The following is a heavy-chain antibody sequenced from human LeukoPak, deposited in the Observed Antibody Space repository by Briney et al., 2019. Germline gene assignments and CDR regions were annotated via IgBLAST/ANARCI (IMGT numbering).Heavy chain of an antibody. Sequence: SETLSLTCAAYGGSFSGYYWSWIRQPPGKGLEWIGEINHSGSTNYNPSLKSRVTISVDTSKNQFSLKLSSVTAADTAVYYCERGVRMIGARDFEYWGQGTLVTVS. V-gene: IGHV4-34*01. CDR2: INHSGST. CDR1: GGSFSGYY. J-gene: IGHJ4*02. CDR3: ERGVRMIGARDFEY. D-gene: IGHD6-6*01.